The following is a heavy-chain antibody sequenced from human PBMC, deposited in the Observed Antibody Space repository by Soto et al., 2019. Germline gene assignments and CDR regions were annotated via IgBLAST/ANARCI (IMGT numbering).Heavy chain of an antibody. D-gene: IGHD2-8*01. V-gene: IGHV1-69*02. Sequence: SVKVSCKASGGTFSSYTISWVRQAPGQGLEWMGRIIPILGIANYAQKFQGRVTITADKSTSTAYMELSSPRSEDTALFYCATSKGYGTNGVCRDSWGKGTLVTASS. CDR1: GGTFSSYT. J-gene: IGHJ5*02. CDR2: IIPILGIA. CDR3: ATSKGYGTNGVCRDS.